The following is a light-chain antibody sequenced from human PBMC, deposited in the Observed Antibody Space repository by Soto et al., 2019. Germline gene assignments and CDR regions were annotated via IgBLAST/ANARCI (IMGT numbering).Light chain of an antibody. CDR2: GAS. Sequence: EIVVKLSPATVSVSPGERATLSCRAGQSVSSNLAWYQQKPGQAPRLLIYGASTRATGIPARFTGSGSGTEFTLTISSLQSEDFAVYYCQQYDNWPPAWTFGQVTNVAIK. CDR1: QSVSSN. J-gene: IGKJ1*01. CDR3: QQYDNWPPAWT. V-gene: IGKV3-15*01.